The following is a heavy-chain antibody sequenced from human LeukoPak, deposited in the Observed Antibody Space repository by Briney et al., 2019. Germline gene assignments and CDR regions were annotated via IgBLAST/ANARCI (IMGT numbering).Heavy chain of an antibody. Sequence: GGSLRLSCAASGFTFRNYGLSWVRQAPGKGLEWVSYISGAGGNVNYADSVKGRFIISRDNGKNSLYLQMSSLRAEDTAVYYCASSWGSAIDFWAQGTLFTVS. CDR3: ASSWGSAIDF. CDR2: ISGAGGNV. J-gene: IGHJ4*02. D-gene: IGHD3-16*01. CDR1: GFTFRNYG. V-gene: IGHV3-48*01.